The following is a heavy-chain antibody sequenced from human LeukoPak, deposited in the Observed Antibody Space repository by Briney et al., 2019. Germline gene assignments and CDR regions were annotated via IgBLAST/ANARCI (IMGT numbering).Heavy chain of an antibody. J-gene: IGHJ3*02. CDR3: AREDSGSYFAAFDI. D-gene: IGHD1-26*01. CDR1: GYSISSGYY. CDR2: IYYSGST. Sequence: SETLSLTCTVSGYSISSGYYWGWIRQPPGKGLEWIGYIYYSGSTNYNPSLKSRVTISVDTSKNQFSLKLSSVTAADTAVYYCAREDSGSYFAAFDIWGQGTMVTVSS. V-gene: IGHV4-38-2*02.